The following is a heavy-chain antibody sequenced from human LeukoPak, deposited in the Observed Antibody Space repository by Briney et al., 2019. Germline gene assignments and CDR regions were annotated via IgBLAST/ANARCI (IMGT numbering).Heavy chain of an antibody. CDR2: MRQDGSEK. J-gene: IGHJ4*02. CDR1: GFTFSRHI. Sequence: GGSLRLSCVVSGFTFSRHIVSWVRQAPGKGLEWVANMRQDGSEKFYLDSVKGRFTISRDNSKNTLYLQMNSLRAEDTAVYYCAKTEQLVSFLDYWGQGTLVTVSS. V-gene: IGHV3-7*03. D-gene: IGHD6-6*01. CDR3: AKTEQLVSFLDY.